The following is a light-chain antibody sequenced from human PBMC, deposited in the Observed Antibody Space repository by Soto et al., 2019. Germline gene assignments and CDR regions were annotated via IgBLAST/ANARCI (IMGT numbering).Light chain of an antibody. Sequence: QSALTQSRSASGTPGQRVTISCSGSSSNIGSNTVNWYHQLPGTAPKLLIYSDNQRPSGVPDRFSGSKSGTSASLAISGLQSEDEADYYCAAWDDSLNGYVFASGTKVTVL. CDR3: AAWDDSLNGYV. V-gene: IGLV1-44*01. CDR2: SDN. CDR1: SSNIGSNT. J-gene: IGLJ1*01.